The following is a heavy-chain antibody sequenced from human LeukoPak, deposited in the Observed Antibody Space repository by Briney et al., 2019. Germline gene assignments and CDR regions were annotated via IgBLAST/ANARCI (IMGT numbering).Heavy chain of an antibody. D-gene: IGHD6-19*01. CDR1: GFTFSSYE. Sequence: GGSLRLSCAASGFTFSSYEMNWVRQAPGKGLEWVSYISSSGSTIYYADSVKGRFTISRDNAKNSLYLQMNSLRAEDTAVYYCARLRGWTYGMDVRGQGTTVTVSS. J-gene: IGHJ6*02. CDR2: ISSSGSTI. V-gene: IGHV3-48*03. CDR3: ARLRGWTYGMDV.